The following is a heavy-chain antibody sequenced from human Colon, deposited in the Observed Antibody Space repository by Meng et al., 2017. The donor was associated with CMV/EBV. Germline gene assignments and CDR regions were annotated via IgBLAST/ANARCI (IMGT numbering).Heavy chain of an antibody. V-gene: IGHV3-23*01. D-gene: IGHD6-6*01. CDR3: DASDY. Sequence: GGPLSLSCAASGFPFGTFDMSWARQAPGKGLEWVSTITGSGDRTFYGDSVKGRFTISRDNSRNTLYLQMDSLRADDAAIYYCDASDYWGQGTLVTVSS. CDR2: ITGSGDRT. CDR1: GFPFGTFD. J-gene: IGHJ4*02.